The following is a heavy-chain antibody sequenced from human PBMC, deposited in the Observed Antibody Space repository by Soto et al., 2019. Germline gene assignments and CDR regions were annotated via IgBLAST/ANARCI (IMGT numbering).Heavy chain of an antibody. CDR2: ISYDESDK. V-gene: IGHV3-30*03. J-gene: IGHJ4*02. Sequence: GGSLRLSCAASGFTFRSYAMHWVRQAPGKGLEWVAVISYDESDKYYADSLKGRFTISRDNSKNTLYLQMNSLRGEDAAVYYCARDLSVAGPDYWGQGTLVTVSS. D-gene: IGHD6-19*01. CDR1: GFTFRSYA. CDR3: ARDLSVAGPDY.